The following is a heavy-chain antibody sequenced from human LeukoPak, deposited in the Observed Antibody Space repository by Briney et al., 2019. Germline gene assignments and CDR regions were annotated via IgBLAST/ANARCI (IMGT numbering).Heavy chain of an antibody. CDR1: GFTFSSYA. J-gene: IGHJ4*02. CDR3: ARAKGPIVGATLDY. V-gene: IGHV3-23*01. Sequence: PGGSLRLSCAASGFTFSSYAMNWVRQAPGKGLEWVSGISNSGGSTYYADSVKGRFTISRDNAKNSLYLQMNSLRAEDTALYYCARAKGPIVGATLDYWGQGTLVTVSS. D-gene: IGHD1-26*01. CDR2: ISNSGGST.